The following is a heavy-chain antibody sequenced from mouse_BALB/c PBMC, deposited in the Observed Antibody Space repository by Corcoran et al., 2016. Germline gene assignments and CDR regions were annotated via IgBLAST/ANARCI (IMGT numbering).Heavy chain of an antibody. V-gene: IGHV1-18*01. J-gene: IGHJ4*01. D-gene: IGHD2-2*01. CDR1: GYTFTDYN. Sequence: EVLLQQSGPELVKPGASVKIPCKASGYTFTDYNMDWVKQSHGKSLEWIGDINPNNGGTIYNQKFKGKATLTVDKSSSTAYMELRSLTSEDTAGYDCARRLGAMDYWGQGTSVTVSS. CDR3: ARRLGAMDY. CDR2: INPNNGGT.